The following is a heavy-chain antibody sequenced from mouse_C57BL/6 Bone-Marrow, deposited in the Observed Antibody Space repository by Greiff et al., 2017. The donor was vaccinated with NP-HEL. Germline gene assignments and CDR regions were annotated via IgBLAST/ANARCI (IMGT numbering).Heavy chain of an antibody. CDR1: GYTFTSYG. CDR2: IYPRSGNT. V-gene: IGHV1-81*01. CDR3: AREGYDGYYVGVAY. D-gene: IGHD2-3*01. Sequence: QVQLQQSGAELARPGASVKLSCKASGYTFTSYGISWVKQRTGQGLEWIGEIYPRSGNTYYNEKFKGKATLTADKSSSTAYMARRSLTSEDSAVYFCAREGYDGYYVGVAYGGQGTLVTVSA. J-gene: IGHJ3*01.